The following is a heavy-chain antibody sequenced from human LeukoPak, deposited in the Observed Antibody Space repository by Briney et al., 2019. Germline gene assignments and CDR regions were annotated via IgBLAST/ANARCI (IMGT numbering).Heavy chain of an antibody. CDR3: ARLRWSKLMVYATSRLFDY. V-gene: IGHV4-39*01. J-gene: IGHJ4*02. Sequence: PSATLSLTCTVSGASISSSNYYWCLLRPPPGKGLGWSGSIYYSGSTYYNPSLKSRATIFVDSSKNQFSLKLRSVTAADTAVYYCARLRWSKLMVYATSRLFDYWGQGTLVTLSS. CDR2: IYYSGST. CDR1: GASISSSNYY. D-gene: IGHD2-8*01.